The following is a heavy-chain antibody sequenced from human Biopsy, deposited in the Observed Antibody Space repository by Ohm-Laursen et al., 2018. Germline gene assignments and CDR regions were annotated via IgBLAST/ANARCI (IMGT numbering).Heavy chain of an antibody. CDR1: GGTFSSSA. J-gene: IGHJ5*02. CDR2: IIGIFRTA. D-gene: IGHD1/OR15-1a*01. CDR3: ARGGGYNWNNGCFDP. Sequence: SSVKVSCKASGGTFSSSAITWVRQAPGQGLEWMGGIIGIFRTAHYAQKFQGRVTITADEFMSTAYMELSSLRSEDTAVYYCARGGGYNWNNGCFDPWGQGTLVTVSS. V-gene: IGHV1-69*01.